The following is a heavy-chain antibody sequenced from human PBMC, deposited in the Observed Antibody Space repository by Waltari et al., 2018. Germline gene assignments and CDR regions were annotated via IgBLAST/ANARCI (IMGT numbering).Heavy chain of an antibody. J-gene: IGHJ4*02. D-gene: IGHD5-12*01. V-gene: IGHV4-34*01. CDR3: ARVGKEEMATIPFDY. CDR2: INQSGRT. CDR1: GGSFSGYY. Sequence: QVQLQQWGAGLLKPSDTLSLTCAVYGGSFSGYYWSWLRQPPGKGLEWLGEINQSGRTNYNPSLKSGVTISVNTSKNQFSLKLSVVTGADTAVYDGARVGKEEMATIPFDYWGQGTLVTVSS.